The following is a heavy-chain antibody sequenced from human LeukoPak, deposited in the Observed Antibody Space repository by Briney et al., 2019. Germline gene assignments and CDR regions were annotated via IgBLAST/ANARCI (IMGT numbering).Heavy chain of an antibody. CDR2: IIPIFGTA. V-gene: IGHV1-69*13. CDR3: ARGTRQQLVSYFDY. CDR1: GGTFSSYA. J-gene: IGHJ4*02. Sequence: SVKVSCKASGGTFSSYAISWVRQAPGQGLEWMGGIIPIFGTANYAQKFQGRVTITADESTSTAYMELSRLRSDDTAVYYCARGTRQQLVSYFDYWGQGTLVTVSS. D-gene: IGHD6-13*01.